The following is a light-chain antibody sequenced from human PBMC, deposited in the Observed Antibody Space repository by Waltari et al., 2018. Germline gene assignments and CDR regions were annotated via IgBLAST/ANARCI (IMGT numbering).Light chain of an antibody. CDR2: SAS. CDR3: QQYGSSVMYT. V-gene: IGKV3-20*01. CDR1: QSLSRSR. J-gene: IGKJ2*01. Sequence: EVVLTQSPGTLSLSPGERATLSCRASQSLSRSRLAWYQQKPGQAPRLLMYSASRRATGIPDRVSGSGTGTEVSLTVSRVEPEDSAVYYCQQYGSSVMYTFGQGTKLEIQ.